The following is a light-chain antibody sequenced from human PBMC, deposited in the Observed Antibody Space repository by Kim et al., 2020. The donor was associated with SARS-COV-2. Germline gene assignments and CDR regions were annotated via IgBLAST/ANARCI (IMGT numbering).Light chain of an antibody. CDR3: NSYTNSGTFV. CDR2: EVS. V-gene: IGLV2-18*02. Sequence: QSALTQPPSVSGSPGQSITISCTGTSSDVGSYNRVSWYQQPPGTAPKLMIYEVSNRPSGVPDRFSGSKSGNTASLTISGQAEDEADYYCNSYTNSGTFVFGTGTKVTVL. J-gene: IGLJ1*01. CDR1: SSDVGSYNR.